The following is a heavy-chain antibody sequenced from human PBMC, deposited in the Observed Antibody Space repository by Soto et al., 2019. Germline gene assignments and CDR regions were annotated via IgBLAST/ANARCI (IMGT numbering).Heavy chain of an antibody. CDR2: VYWHDDK. V-gene: IGHV2-5*01. Sequence: QITLKHSGPTLVKPTQTLTLTCTVSGFSLTTPGLGVGWIRQPPGKALEWLTLVYWHDDKRYSSSLRDRLTIARDTSNTQVVLSMTNMDPEDSATYYCVRLMSTDTTGYFDYWGQGMLVTVSS. J-gene: IGHJ4*02. CDR1: GFSLTTPGLG. D-gene: IGHD1-1*01. CDR3: VRLMSTDTTGYFDY.